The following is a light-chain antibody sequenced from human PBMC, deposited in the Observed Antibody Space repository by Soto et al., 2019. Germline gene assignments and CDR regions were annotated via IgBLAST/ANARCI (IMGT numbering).Light chain of an antibody. CDR1: QSVSSSY. CDR3: QQYGSSRWT. CDR2: GAS. Sequence: EIVLTQSPGTLSLSPGERATLSCRASQSVSSSYLAWYQQNRGQAPRLLIYGASSRAPGIPDMFGGSGSGTDFTLPISSLEPEDFAVYYCQQYGSSRWTFGQGTKVEIK. J-gene: IGKJ1*01. V-gene: IGKV3-20*01.